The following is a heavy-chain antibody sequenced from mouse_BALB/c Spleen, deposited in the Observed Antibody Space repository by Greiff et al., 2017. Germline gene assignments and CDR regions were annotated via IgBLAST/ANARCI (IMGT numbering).Heavy chain of an antibody. D-gene: IGHD2-4*01. Sequence: QVQLQQSGAELMKPGASVKISCKATGYTFSSYWIEWVKQRPGHGLEWIGEILPGSGSTNYNEKFKGKATFTADTSSNTAYMQLSSLTSEDSAVYYCASPSTMITTGAMDYWGQGTSVTVAS. CDR2: ILPGSGST. CDR3: ASPSTMITTGAMDY. CDR1: GYTFSSYW. J-gene: IGHJ4*01. V-gene: IGHV1-9*01.